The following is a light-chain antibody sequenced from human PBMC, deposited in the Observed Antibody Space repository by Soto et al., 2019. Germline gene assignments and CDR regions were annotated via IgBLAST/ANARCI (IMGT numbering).Light chain of an antibody. CDR1: QSVSSSY. CDR2: VAS. V-gene: IGKV3-20*01. J-gene: IGKJ1*01. CDR3: QQYGSSPPWT. Sequence: EIVLTQSPGTLSLTTGERATLSCRASQSVSSSYLAWYQQKPGQAPRLLIYVASSRATGIPDRFSGSGSETDFTLTISRLEPEDFAVYYCQQYGSSPPWTFGQGTKVEIK.